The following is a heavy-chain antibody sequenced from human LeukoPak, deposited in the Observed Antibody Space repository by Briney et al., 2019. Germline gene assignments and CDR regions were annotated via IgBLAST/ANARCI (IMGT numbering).Heavy chain of an antibody. CDR1: GFTFTNYA. J-gene: IGHJ4*02. V-gene: IGHV3-23*01. CDR2: ITGSVGTS. Sequence: GGSLRLSCVASGFTFTNYAMSWVRQAPGKGLEWVSAITGSVGTSHYADSVKGRFTISRDNSKNTLYLQVNSLRAEDTAVYYCAKWGDYDILTGYYVPDYWGQGTLVTVSS. CDR3: AKWGDYDILTGYYVPDY. D-gene: IGHD3-9*01.